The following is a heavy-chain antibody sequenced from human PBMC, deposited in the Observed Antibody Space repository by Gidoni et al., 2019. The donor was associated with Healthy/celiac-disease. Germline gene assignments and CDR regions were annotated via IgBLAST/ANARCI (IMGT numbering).Heavy chain of an antibody. CDR3: ARDRVKAYYYDSSGYYPDAFDI. D-gene: IGHD3-22*01. CDR1: GGTFSSYA. CDR2: IIPIFGTA. V-gene: IGHV1-69*06. J-gene: IGHJ3*02. Sequence: QVQLVQSGAEVKKPGSSVKVSCKASGGTFSSYAISWVRQAPGQGLEWMGGIIPIFGTANYAQKFQGRVTITADKSTSTAYMELSSLRSEDTAVYYCARDRVKAYYYDSSGYYPDAFDIWGQGTMVTVSS.